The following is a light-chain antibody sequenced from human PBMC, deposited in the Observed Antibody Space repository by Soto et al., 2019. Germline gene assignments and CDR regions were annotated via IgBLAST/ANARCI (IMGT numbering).Light chain of an antibody. CDR1: QSVSSY. Sequence: EIVLTQSPATLSLSPGERATLSCRASQSVSSYLAWYQQKPGQAPRLLIYDASNRATGIPARFSGSGSGTDFTLTISRLEPEDFAVYYCQQYGSSPPTFGQGTRLEI. CDR2: DAS. CDR3: QQYGSSPPT. J-gene: IGKJ5*01. V-gene: IGKV3-20*01.